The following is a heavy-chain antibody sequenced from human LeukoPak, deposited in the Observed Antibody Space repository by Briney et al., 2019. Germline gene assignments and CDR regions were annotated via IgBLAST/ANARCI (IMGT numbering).Heavy chain of an antibody. CDR2: ISGSGGST. Sequence: PGGSLRLSCAASGFTFSSYAMSWVRQAPGKGLEWVSTISGSGGSTYYADSVKGRFTISRDNSKNTLYLQMNSLRAEDTAVYYCAKVEDIVVVPAVSGFDPWGQGTLVTVSS. CDR1: GFTFSSYA. J-gene: IGHJ5*02. D-gene: IGHD2-2*01. V-gene: IGHV3-23*01. CDR3: AKVEDIVVVPAVSGFDP.